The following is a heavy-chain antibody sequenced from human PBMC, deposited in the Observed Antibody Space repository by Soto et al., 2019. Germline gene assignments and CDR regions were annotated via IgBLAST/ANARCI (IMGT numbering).Heavy chain of an antibody. J-gene: IGHJ6*02. V-gene: IGHV3-15*07. CDR1: GFTFSNAW. Sequence: EVQLVESGGGLVKPGGSLRLSCAASGFTFSNAWMNWVRQAPGKGREWVGRIKSKTDGGTTDYAAPVKGRFTISRDDSKNTLYLQMNSLKTEDTAVYYCTTDPYYDSSGYYYEQGMDVWGQGTTVTVSS. CDR3: TTDPYYDSSGYYYEQGMDV. CDR2: IKSKTDGGTT. D-gene: IGHD3-22*01.